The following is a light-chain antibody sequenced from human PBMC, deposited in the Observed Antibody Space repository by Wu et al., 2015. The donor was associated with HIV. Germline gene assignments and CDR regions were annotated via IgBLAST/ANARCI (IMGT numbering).Light chain of an antibody. Sequence: DIQMTQSPSSLSASVGDRVTITCRASQSISSYLNWYQQKPGKAPKLLIYAASSLQSGVPSRFSGSGSGTDFTLTISSLQPEDFATYYCQQRDRGTFGPGTKVDIK. CDR3: QQRDRGT. J-gene: IGKJ3*01. CDR1: QSISSY. CDR2: AAS. V-gene: IGKV1-39*01.